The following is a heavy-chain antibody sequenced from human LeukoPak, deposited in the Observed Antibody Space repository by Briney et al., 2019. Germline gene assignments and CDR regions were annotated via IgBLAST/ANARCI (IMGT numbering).Heavy chain of an antibody. V-gene: IGHV1-8*01. D-gene: IGHD4-17*01. J-gene: IGHJ6*02. CDR2: MNPNSGNT. Sequence: ASVKVSCKASGYTFTSYDINWVRQATGQGLEWMGWMNPNSGNTGYAQKFQGRVTMTRNTSISTAYMELSSLRSEDTAVYYCARMGLRGSDYGDYKHYYYGMDVWGQGATVTVSS. CDR3: ARMGLRGSDYGDYKHYYYGMDV. CDR1: GYTFTSYD.